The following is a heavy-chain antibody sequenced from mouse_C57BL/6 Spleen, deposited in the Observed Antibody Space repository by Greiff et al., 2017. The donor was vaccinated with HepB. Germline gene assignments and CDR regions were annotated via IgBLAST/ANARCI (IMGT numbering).Heavy chain of an antibody. CDR2: ISGGGGNT. CDR1: GFTFSSYT. J-gene: IGHJ1*03. V-gene: IGHV5-9*01. CDR3: ASHWYFDV. Sequence: VESGGGLVKPGGSLKLSCAASGFTFSSYTMSWVRQTPEKRLEWVATISGGGGNTYYPDSVKGRFTISRDNAKNTLYLQMSSLRSEDTALYYCASHWYFDVWGTGTTVTVSS.